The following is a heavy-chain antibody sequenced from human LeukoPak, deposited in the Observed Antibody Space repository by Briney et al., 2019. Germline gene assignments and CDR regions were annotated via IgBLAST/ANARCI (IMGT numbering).Heavy chain of an antibody. J-gene: IGHJ3*02. D-gene: IGHD2-2*01. Sequence: GGSLRLSCAASGVTFSSYWMSWVRQAPGKGLEWVANIKQDGSEKYYVDTVKGRFTISRDNAKNSLYLQMNSLRAEDTAVYYCAASLGYCSSTSCWSDALDIWGQGTMVTVSS. CDR3: AASLGYCSSTSCWSDALDI. V-gene: IGHV3-7*03. CDR2: IKQDGSEK. CDR1: GVTFSSYW.